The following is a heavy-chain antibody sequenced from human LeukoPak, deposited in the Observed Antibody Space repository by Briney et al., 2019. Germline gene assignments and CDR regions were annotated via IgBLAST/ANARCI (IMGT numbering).Heavy chain of an antibody. V-gene: IGHV4-59*08. CDR2: FSYSGST. CDR3: ARVFGIAVAADY. D-gene: IGHD6-19*01. CDR1: GGSISSYY. Sequence: SETLSLTCTVSGGSISSYYWTWIRQPPGKGLEWIGDFSYSGSTNYNPSLKSRVTISVDTSKNQFSLKLSSVTAADTAVYYCARVFGIAVAADYWGQGTLVTVSS. J-gene: IGHJ4*02.